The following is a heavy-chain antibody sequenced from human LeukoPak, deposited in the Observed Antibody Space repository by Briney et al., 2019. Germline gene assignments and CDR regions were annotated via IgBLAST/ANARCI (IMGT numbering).Heavy chain of an antibody. CDR3: ARVTQEVEALYYYYYMDV. V-gene: IGHV1-69*05. CDR1: GGTFSSYA. Sequence: SVKVSCKASGGTFSSYAISWVRQAPGQGLEWMGGIIPIFGTANYAQKFQGRVTITTDESTSTAYMELSSLRSEDTAVYYCARVTQEVEALYYYYYMDVWGKGTTVTVSS. J-gene: IGHJ6*03. D-gene: IGHD2-15*01. CDR2: IIPIFGTA.